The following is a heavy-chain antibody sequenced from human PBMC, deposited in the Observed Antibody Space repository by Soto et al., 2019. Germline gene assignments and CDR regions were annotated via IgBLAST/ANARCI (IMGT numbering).Heavy chain of an antibody. CDR2: INPSGGST. D-gene: IGHD1-26*01. V-gene: IGHV1-46*01. CDR3: AILVGADYFDY. J-gene: IGHJ4*02. Sequence: ASVNVSCKASGYTFTSYYMHWVRQAPGQGLEWMGIINPSGGSTSYAQKFQGRVTMTRDTSTSTVYMELSSLRSEDTAVYYCAILVGADYFDYWGQGTLVTVS. CDR1: GYTFTSYY.